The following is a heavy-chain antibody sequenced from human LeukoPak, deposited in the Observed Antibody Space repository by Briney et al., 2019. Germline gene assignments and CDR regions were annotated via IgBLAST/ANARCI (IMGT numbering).Heavy chain of an antibody. Sequence: GGSLRLSCAASGFTFSSYSMNWVRQAPGKGLEWVSSISSTSSYIYYADSVKGRFTISRDNAKNSLYLQMNSLRAEDTAVYYCARDYYGDYFFDYWGQGTLVTVSS. V-gene: IGHV3-21*01. J-gene: IGHJ4*02. CDR1: GFTFSSYS. D-gene: IGHD4-17*01. CDR3: ARDYYGDYFFDY. CDR2: ISSTSSYI.